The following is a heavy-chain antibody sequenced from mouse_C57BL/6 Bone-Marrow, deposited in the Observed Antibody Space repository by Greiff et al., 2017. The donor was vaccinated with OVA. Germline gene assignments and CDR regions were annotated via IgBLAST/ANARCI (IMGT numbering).Heavy chain of an antibody. CDR3: ARGGWLLPFAY. V-gene: IGHV1-39*01. D-gene: IGHD2-3*01. CDR2: INPNYGTT. Sequence: EVKLMESGPELVKPGASVKISCKASGYSFTDYTMNWVKQSNGKSLEWIGVINPNYGTTSYNQKFKGKATLTVDQSSSTAYMQLNSLTSEDSAVYYCARGGWLLPFAYWGQGTLVTVSA. CDR1: GYSFTDYT. J-gene: IGHJ3*01.